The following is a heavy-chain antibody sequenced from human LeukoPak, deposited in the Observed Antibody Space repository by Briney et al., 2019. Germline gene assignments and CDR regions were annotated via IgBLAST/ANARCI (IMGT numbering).Heavy chain of an antibody. CDR3: ARDIGSYYYYGMDV. CDR2: ISSRGSSI. V-gene: IGHV3-48*03. J-gene: IGHJ6*02. D-gene: IGHD1-26*01. CDR1: GFTFSTYE. Sequence: PGGSLRLSCAASGFTFSTYEMDWVRQAPGKELEWVSYISSRGSSIYYADSVKGRFTISRDNAKNSLYLQMSSLRVEDTAVYYCARDIGSYYYYGMDVWGQGTTVTVS.